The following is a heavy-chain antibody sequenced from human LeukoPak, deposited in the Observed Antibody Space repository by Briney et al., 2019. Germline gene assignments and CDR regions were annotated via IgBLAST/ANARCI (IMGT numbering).Heavy chain of an antibody. CDR3: ARGGTAVIAPYAFDI. CDR2: IYYSGST. CDR1: GGSISSYY. D-gene: IGHD4-23*01. J-gene: IGHJ3*02. V-gene: IGHV4-59*01. Sequence: SETLSLTCTVSGGSISSYYWSWIRQPPGEGLEWIGYIYYSGSTNCNPSVKSRVAMSVDTSKKQFSLKLSSRTAADTAVYYCARGGTAVIAPYAFDIWGQGTMVTVSS.